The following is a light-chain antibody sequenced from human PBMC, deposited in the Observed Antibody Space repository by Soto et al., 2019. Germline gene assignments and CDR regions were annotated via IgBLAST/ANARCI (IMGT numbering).Light chain of an antibody. Sequence: DIQMTQSPSLLSASIGDRVTITCRASQHIATSLSWFQRKVGKAPTLLIYGASALQSGVPSRFSGSGSGTHFTLTISGLQPEDFATYYCQQSSSVPRTFGQGTRVDLK. CDR3: QQSSSVPRT. V-gene: IGKV1-39*01. J-gene: IGKJ1*01. CDR1: QHIATS. CDR2: GAS.